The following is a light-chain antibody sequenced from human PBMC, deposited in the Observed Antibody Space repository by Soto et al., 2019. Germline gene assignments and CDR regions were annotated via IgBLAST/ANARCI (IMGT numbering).Light chain of an antibody. J-gene: IGLJ2*01. V-gene: IGLV2-14*01. CDR2: EVS. CDR1: SSDVGGYKY. Sequence: QSALTQPASVSGSHGQSITISCTGTSSDVGGYKYVSWYQQHPGKVPKLFIYEVSNRPSGVSNRFSVSKSGNTASLTISGLQAEDEAEYYCSSYTRSTTLNVLFGGGTKLTVL. CDR3: SSYTRSTTLNVL.